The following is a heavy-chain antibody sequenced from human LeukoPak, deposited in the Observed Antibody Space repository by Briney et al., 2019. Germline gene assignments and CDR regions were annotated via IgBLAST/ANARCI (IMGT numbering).Heavy chain of an antibody. D-gene: IGHD2-2*01. CDR2: ISSNGGST. V-gene: IGHV3-64D*06. J-gene: IGHJ6*04. CDR1: GFTFSSYA. Sequence: GGSLRLSCSASGFTFSSYAVHWVRQAPGKGLEYVSAISSNGGSTYYADSVKGRFTIPRDNSKNTLYLQMSSLRAEDTAVYYCVKVSSRKVVVPAAIGYYYGMDVWGKGTTVTVSS. CDR3: VKVSSRKVVVPAAIGYYYGMDV.